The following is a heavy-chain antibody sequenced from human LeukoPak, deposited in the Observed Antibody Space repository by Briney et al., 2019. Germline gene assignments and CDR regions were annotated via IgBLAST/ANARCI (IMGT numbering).Heavy chain of an antibody. CDR3: ARLRRGY. Sequence: GGSLRLSCAAPGLTFSSNHMSWVRQAPGKGLEWVSLIKSDGTTEYADSVKGRFTISRDNSKNTLFLQMNSLRVEDTAVYYCARLRRGYWGRGTPVTVSS. V-gene: IGHV3-53*01. CDR2: IKSDGTT. CDR1: GLTFSSNH. J-gene: IGHJ4*02.